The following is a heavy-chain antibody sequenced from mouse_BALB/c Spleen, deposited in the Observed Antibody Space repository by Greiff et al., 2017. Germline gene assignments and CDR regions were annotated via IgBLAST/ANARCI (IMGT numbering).Heavy chain of an antibody. V-gene: IGHV5-6*01. D-gene: IGHD1-1*01. CDR3: ARHGTTVVAPMDY. J-gene: IGHJ4*01. CDR2: ISSGGSYT. Sequence: EVQRVESGGDLVKPGGSLKLSCAASGFTFSSYGMSWVRQTPDKRLEWVATISSGGSYTYYPDSVKGRFTISRDNAKNTLYLQMSSLKSEDTAMYYCARHGTTVVAPMDYWGQGTSVTVSS. CDR1: GFTFSSYG.